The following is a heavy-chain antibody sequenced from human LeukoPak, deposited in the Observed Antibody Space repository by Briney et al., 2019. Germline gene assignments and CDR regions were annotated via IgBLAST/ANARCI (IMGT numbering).Heavy chain of an antibody. J-gene: IGHJ3*02. CDR1: GGSISSYY. V-gene: IGHV4-4*07. D-gene: IGHD3-16*01. CDR2: FYADGST. Sequence: ASETLSLTCTVSGGSISSYYWSWIRQPAGKGLEWIGRFYADGSTHYNPSLKSRVTMSIGTSKNQFSLKSTFVTAADTAVYYCAREVWEADAFDIWGQGTVVTVSS. CDR3: AREVWEADAFDI.